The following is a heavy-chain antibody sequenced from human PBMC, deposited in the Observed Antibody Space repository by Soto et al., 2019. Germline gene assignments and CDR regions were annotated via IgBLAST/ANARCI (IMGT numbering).Heavy chain of an antibody. CDR3: ARFDFWGGYGDY. D-gene: IGHD3-3*01. J-gene: IGHJ4*02. CDR1: GFSLSNPRMG. Sequence: QVTLKESGPVLVKPTETLTLTCTVSGFSLSNPRMGVSWIRQPPGKALEWLAHIFSTDEKSYSTSLKSRLTISKDTSKSPVGPTMTNLDPVDTATYYCARFDFWGGYGDYWGQGTLVTVSS. CDR2: IFSTDEK. V-gene: IGHV2-26*01.